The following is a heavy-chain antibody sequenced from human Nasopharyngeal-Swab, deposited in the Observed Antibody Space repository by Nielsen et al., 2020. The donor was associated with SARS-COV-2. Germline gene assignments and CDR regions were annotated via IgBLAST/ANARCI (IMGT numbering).Heavy chain of an antibody. D-gene: IGHD2-15*01. CDR1: GFTFDDYA. J-gene: IGHJ3*02. V-gene: IGHV3-9*01. CDR2: IRWNSGSI. Sequence: SLKISCAASGFTFDDYAMHWVRQAPGKGLEWVSGIRWNSGSIGYADSVKGRFTISRDNAKNSLSLKMNSLRAEDTALYYCAKDIEVDIVVVVAANAFDIWGQGIMVTVS. CDR3: AKDIEVDIVVVVAANAFDI.